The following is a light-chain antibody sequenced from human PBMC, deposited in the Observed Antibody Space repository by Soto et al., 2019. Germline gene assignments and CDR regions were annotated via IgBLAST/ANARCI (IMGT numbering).Light chain of an antibody. CDR1: QSVSSSY. Sequence: EIVLTQSPGTLSLSPGERATLSCRASQSVSSSYLAWYQQKPGQAPRLLIYGASSRATGIPDRFSGSGSGTDFTLTTSRLEPEDFAVYYCKQYGSSPPWTFGQGTKFEIK. V-gene: IGKV3-20*01. CDR3: KQYGSSPPWT. J-gene: IGKJ1*01. CDR2: GAS.